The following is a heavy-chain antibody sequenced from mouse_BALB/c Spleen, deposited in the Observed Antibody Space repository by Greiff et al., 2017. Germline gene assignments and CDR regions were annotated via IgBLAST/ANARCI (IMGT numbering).Heavy chain of an antibody. CDR1: GFAFSSYD. D-gene: IGHD1-1*02. Sequence: EVKLQESGGGLVKPGGSLKLSCAASGFAFSSYDMSWVRQTPEKRLEWVAYISSGGGSTYYPDTVKGRFTISRDNAKNTLYLQMSSLKSEDTAMYYCARYGGYYFDYWGQGTTLTVSS. CDR3: ARYGGYYFDY. J-gene: IGHJ2*01. V-gene: IGHV5-12-1*01. CDR2: ISSGGGST.